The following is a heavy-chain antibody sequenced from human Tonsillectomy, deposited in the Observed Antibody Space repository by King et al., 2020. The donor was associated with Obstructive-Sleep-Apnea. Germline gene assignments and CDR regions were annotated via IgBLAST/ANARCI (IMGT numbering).Heavy chain of an antibody. V-gene: IGHV1-3*01. J-gene: IGHJ3*02. D-gene: IGHD6-19*01. Sequence: QLVQSGAEVKKPGASVKVSCKASGYTFTSYAMHWVRQAPGQRLEWMGWINAGNGNTKYSQKFQGRVTITRDTSASTAYMELSSLRSEDTAVYYCARVWTPWLTDDAFDIWGQGTMVTVSS. CDR3: ARVWTPWLTDDAFDI. CDR2: INAGNGNT. CDR1: GYTFTSYA.